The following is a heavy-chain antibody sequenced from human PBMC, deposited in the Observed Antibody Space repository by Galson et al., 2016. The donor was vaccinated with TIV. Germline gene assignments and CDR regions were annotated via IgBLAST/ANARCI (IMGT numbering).Heavy chain of an antibody. J-gene: IGHJ6*04. Sequence: SLRLSCAASGLSVSINYMTWVRQAPGKGLEWVSLISDGGKTYYSDSVKGRFTISRDNSKNTLYLQMNGLRAEDTAVYYCERGRVVDGTYYYDYSGMDVWGKGTAVTVSS. CDR3: ERGRVVDGTYYYDYSGMDV. CDR1: GLSVSINY. D-gene: IGHD6-19*01. V-gene: IGHV3-66*02. CDR2: ISDGGKT.